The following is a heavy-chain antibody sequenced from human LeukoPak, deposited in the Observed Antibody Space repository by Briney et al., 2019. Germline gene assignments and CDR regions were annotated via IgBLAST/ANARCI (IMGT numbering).Heavy chain of an antibody. V-gene: IGHV4-39*01. J-gene: IGHJ5*02. D-gene: IGHD1-26*01. Sequence: SETLSLTCTVSGGSISSSSYYWGWIRQPPGKGLEWIGSIYYSGSTYYNPSLKSRVTISVDTSKNQFSLKLSSVTAADTAVYYCARRVSGSYFQNNWFDPWGQGTLVTVSS. CDR3: ARRVSGSYFQNNWFDP. CDR2: IYYSGST. CDR1: GGSISSSSYY.